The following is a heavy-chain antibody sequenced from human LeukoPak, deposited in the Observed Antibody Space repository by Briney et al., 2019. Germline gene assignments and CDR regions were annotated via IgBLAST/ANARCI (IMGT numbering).Heavy chain of an antibody. J-gene: IGHJ6*03. V-gene: IGHV3-21*01. CDR2: ISSSSSYI. CDR1: GFTFSSYS. CDR3: ARDNYDFWSGLQYYYYMDV. Sequence: GGSLRLSCAASGFTFSSYSMNWVRQAPGKGLEWVSSISSSSSYIYYADSVKGRFTISRDNAKNSLYLQMNSLRAEDTAVYYCARDNYDFWSGLQYYYYMDVWGKGTTVTVSS. D-gene: IGHD3-3*01.